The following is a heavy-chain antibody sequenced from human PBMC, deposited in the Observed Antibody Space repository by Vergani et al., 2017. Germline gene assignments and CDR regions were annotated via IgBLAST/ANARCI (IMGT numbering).Heavy chain of an antibody. CDR1: GGSISSYY. J-gene: IGHJ5*02. V-gene: IGHV4-4*07. CDR3: AREGIAVPYNWFDP. D-gene: IGHD6-19*01. CDR2: IYTSGST. Sequence: QVQLQESGPGLVKPSETLSLTCTVSGGSISSYYWSWFRQPAGKGLEWIVRIYTSGSTNYNPALKSRVTMSVDTSKNQFSLKLSSVTAADTAVYYCAREGIAVPYNWFDPWGQGTLVTVSS.